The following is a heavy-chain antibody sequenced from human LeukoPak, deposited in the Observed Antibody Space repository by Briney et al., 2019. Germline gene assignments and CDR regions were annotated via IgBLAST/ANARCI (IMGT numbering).Heavy chain of an antibody. CDR3: ARDPEIVAYFDY. V-gene: IGHV3-30*02. D-gene: IGHD3-22*01. CDR2: IRYDGSNK. J-gene: IGHJ4*02. CDR1: GFTFSDYY. Sequence: PGGSLRLSCAASGFTFSDYYMSWIRQAPGKGLEWVAFIRYDGSNKYYADSVKGRFTISRDNSKNTLYLQMNSLRAEDTAVYYCARDPEIVAYFDYWGQGTLVTVSS.